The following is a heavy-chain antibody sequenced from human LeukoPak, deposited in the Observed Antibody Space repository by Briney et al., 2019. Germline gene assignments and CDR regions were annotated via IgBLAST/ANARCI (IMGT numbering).Heavy chain of an antibody. J-gene: IGHJ4*02. D-gene: IGHD3-10*01. V-gene: IGHV3-7*01. CDR2: IKQDGSDT. CDR3: AREKYRGYYFDY. Sequence: GGSLRLSCVASGFTFRSYWMSWVRQAPGKGLEWVADIKQDGSDTYYVDSLKGRFTISRDNAENSVYLQMNSLRAEDTAVYYCAREKYRGYYFDYWGQGTLVTVSS. CDR1: GFTFRSYW.